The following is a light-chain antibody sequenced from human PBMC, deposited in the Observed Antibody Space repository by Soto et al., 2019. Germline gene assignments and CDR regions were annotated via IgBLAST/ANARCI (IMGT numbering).Light chain of an antibody. CDR2: GAS. CDR3: QQYGSSPRT. J-gene: IGKJ1*01. Sequence: EIVLTQSPGTLSLSPGERATLSCRASQSLSSSYLAWYQQKPAQAPRLLIYGASSRATGIPDRFSGSGSGTDFTLTISRLEPEDFAVYYCQQYGSSPRTFGQGTKVEIK. V-gene: IGKV3-20*01. CDR1: QSLSSSY.